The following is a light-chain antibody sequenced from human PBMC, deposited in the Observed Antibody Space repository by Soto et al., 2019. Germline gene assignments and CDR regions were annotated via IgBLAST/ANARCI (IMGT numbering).Light chain of an antibody. CDR1: QIISSW. J-gene: IGKJ1*01. V-gene: IGKV1-5*03. CDR3: QQYNSYSS. Sequence: DIQKTESPANLAASVGGSVTITCRASQIISSWLAWYQQKPGKAPKLLIYKASSLESGVPSRFSGSGSGTEFTLTISSLQPDDFATYYGQQYNSYSSVGHGTKVEIK. CDR2: KAS.